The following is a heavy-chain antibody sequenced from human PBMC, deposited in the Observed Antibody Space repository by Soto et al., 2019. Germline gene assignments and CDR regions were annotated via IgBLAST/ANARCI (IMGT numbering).Heavy chain of an antibody. CDR1: GFTFSPYW. D-gene: IGHD4-4*01. Sequence: EVQLAESGGGLVQPGGSLRLSCAASGFTFSPYWMHWVRQAPGKGLVWVSRINPDGSSTNYADSVKGRFTISRDNAKNTLYQQMNSLRAEDTAVYYCGRGGSNSPNGMDVWGQGTTVTVSS. CDR2: INPDGSST. CDR3: GRGGSNSPNGMDV. J-gene: IGHJ6*02. V-gene: IGHV3-74*01.